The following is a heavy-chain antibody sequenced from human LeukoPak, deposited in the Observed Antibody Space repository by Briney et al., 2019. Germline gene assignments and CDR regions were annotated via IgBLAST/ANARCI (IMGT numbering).Heavy chain of an antibody. Sequence: TGGSLRLSCAASGFILNSYGMHWVRQAPGKGLEWVADIWFDGKNQHFAGSVRGRFAISRDNSKNTVYLQINSLRAEDTAVYYCARDRHCVNGVCHSPAGMDVWGQGTTVTVSS. V-gene: IGHV3-33*01. J-gene: IGHJ6*02. D-gene: IGHD2-8*01. CDR3: ARDRHCVNGVCHSPAGMDV. CDR2: IWFDGKNQ. CDR1: GFILNSYG.